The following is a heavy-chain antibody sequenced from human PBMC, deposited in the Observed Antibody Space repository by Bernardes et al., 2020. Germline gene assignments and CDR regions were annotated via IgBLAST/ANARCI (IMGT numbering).Heavy chain of an antibody. V-gene: IGHV1-8*01. J-gene: IGHJ4*02. CDR3: ARGNSGYDSDYFDY. Sequence: ASVKVSCKASGYTFTSYDINWVRQATGQGLEWMGWMNPNSGNTGYAQKFQGRVTMTRNTSISTAYMELSSLRSEDTAVYYCARGNSGYDSDYFDYWGQGTLVTVSS. CDR1: GYTFTSYD. D-gene: IGHD5-12*01. CDR2: MNPNSGNT.